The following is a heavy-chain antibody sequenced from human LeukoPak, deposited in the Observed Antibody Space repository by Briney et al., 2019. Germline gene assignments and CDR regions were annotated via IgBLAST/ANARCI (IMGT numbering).Heavy chain of an antibody. Sequence: GGSLRLSCAASGFTFSSYAMTWVRQAPGKGLEWVSSITSGGDTYYAGSVKGRFTISRDNAKNTVYLQMNSLRAEDTAVYYCASKVSNRPYVFDIWGQGTLVTVSS. CDR1: GFTFSSYA. CDR3: ASKVSNRPYVFDI. V-gene: IGHV3-23*01. D-gene: IGHD5/OR15-5a*01. J-gene: IGHJ3*02. CDR2: ITSGGDT.